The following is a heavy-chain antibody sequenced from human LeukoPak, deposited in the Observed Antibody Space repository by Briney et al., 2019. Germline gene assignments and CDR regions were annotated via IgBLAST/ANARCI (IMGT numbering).Heavy chain of an antibody. J-gene: IGHJ4*02. V-gene: IGHV4-38-2*02. CDR2: ISHSGTT. CDR1: GYSISTNYH. CDR3: ARAFTTYYYDSFEH. D-gene: IGHD3-22*01. Sequence: SETLSLTCTVSGYSISTNYHWVWIRQPLGKGLEWIGSISHSGTTYDNPSLRSRVTISADTSKNQFSLRLSSVTAADTAVYYCARAFTTYYYDSFEHWGQGTLVTVSS.